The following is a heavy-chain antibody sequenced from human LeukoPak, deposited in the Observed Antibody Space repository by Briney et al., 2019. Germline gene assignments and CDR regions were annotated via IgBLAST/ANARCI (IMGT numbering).Heavy chain of an antibody. CDR1: GGSFSGYY. Sequence: PSETLSLTCAVYGGSFSGYYWSWIRQPPGKGLEWIGEINHSGSTNYNPSLKSRVTISVDTSKNQFSLKLSSVTAADTAVYYCAREAQYYYDSSSYYNPIDYWGQGTLVTVSS. CDR3: AREAQYYYDSSSYYNPIDY. CDR2: INHSGST. D-gene: IGHD3-22*01. V-gene: IGHV4-34*01. J-gene: IGHJ4*02.